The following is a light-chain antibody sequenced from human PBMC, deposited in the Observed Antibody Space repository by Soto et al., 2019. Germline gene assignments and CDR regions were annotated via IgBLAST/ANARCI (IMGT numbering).Light chain of an antibody. CDR2: GAS. J-gene: IGKJ3*01. CDR1: QSLASEY. CDR3: QHYGSF. Sequence: IVLTQSPGTLSLSPGERATLSCRASQSLASEYLAWYQQRPGQAPRLLIHGASSRATGIPDRFSGSGSGTDFTLTISRLEHEDFAVYYCQHYGSFVGPGTTVDIK. V-gene: IGKV3-20*01.